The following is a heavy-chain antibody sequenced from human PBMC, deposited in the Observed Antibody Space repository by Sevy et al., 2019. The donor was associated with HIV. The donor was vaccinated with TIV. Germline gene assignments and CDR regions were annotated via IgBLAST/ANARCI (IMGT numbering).Heavy chain of an antibody. CDR1: GFTFSGSA. CDR2: IRSKANSYAT. Sequence: GGCLRLSCAASGFTFSGSAMHWVRQASGKGLEWIGRIRSKANSYATAYAASVKGRFTISRDDSKNTAYLQMNSLKTEDTAVYYCTRDSITYYYGSGSQPWGQGTLVTVSS. D-gene: IGHD3-10*01. V-gene: IGHV3-73*01. CDR3: TRDSITYYYGSGSQP. J-gene: IGHJ5*02.